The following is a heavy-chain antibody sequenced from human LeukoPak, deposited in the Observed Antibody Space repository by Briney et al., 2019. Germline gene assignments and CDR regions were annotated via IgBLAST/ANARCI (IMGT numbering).Heavy chain of an antibody. CDR3: ARGSDTAAGLY. CDR2: TNYSGST. CDR1: GGSFSGYY. J-gene: IGHJ4*02. Sequence: SETLSLTCAVYGGSFSGYYWSWIRQPPGKGLEWIGETNYSGSTNYNPSLRSRVSISVDSSKNQFSLKVSSVTAADTAVYYCARGSDTAAGLYWGQGTLVTVSS. D-gene: IGHD6-13*01. V-gene: IGHV4-34*01.